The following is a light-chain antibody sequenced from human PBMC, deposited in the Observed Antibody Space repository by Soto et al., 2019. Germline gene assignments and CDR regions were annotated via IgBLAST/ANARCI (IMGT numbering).Light chain of an antibody. J-gene: IGLJ1*01. Sequence: QSVLTQPASVSASPGQSITISCTGTSSDVGAYNYVSWYQQHPGKAPKLMIYEVTNRPSGVSNRFSGSKSGNTASLTISGLQAEDEADYYCTSYTRSSTYVFGTGTKVTV. V-gene: IGLV2-14*01. CDR2: EVT. CDR1: SSDVGAYNY. CDR3: TSYTRSSTYV.